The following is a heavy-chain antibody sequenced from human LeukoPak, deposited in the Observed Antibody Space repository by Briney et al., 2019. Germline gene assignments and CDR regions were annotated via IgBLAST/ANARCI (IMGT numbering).Heavy chain of an antibody. V-gene: IGHV4-30-2*01. CDR3: ASFLEGRVATTVTTGDY. Sequence: SETLSLTCAVSGGSISSGGYSWSWIRQPPGKGLEWIGYIYDSGSTYYNPSLKSRVTISVDTSKNQFSLKLSSVTAADTAVYYCASFLEGRVATTVTTGDYWGQGTLVTVSS. CDR1: GGSISSGGYS. J-gene: IGHJ4*02. CDR2: IYDSGST. D-gene: IGHD4-17*01.